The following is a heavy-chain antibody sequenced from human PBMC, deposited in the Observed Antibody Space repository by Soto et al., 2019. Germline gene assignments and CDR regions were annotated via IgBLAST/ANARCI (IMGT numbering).Heavy chain of an antibody. CDR3: ASGSDYHYMDI. CDR1: GFPFISYY. D-gene: IGHD5-12*01. CDR2: ISTDSRYI. J-gene: IGHJ6*03. Sequence: EVHLVESGGGLVKPGGSLRLSCAASGFPFISYYMIWVRQTPGKGLEWVSSISTDSRYIYYGDSVRGRFTISRDNAKNSLYLQMNSLRVEDTALYYCASGSDYHYMDIWGKGAPVTVSS. V-gene: IGHV3-21*01.